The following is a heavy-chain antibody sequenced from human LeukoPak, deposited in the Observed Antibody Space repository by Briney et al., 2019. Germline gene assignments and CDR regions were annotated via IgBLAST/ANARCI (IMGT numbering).Heavy chain of an antibody. D-gene: IGHD3-10*01. V-gene: IGHV3-7*02. Sequence: GGSLRLSCAASGFSFSSYWMTWVRQAPGKGLEWVANIKQDGSQKYYVDSVKGRFTISRDNAKNSLYLQMNSLRAEDTAVYYCVSTGSPLDYWGQGTLVTVSS. J-gene: IGHJ4*02. CDR2: IKQDGSQK. CDR3: VSTGSPLDY. CDR1: GFSFSSYW.